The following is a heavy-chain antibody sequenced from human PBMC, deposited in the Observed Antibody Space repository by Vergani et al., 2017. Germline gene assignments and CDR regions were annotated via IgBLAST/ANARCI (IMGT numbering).Heavy chain of an antibody. J-gene: IGHJ4*02. V-gene: IGHV3-23*01. CDR1: GFTFSSYA. CDR3: AKVPSALRFLEWLFDY. Sequence: EVQLLESGGGLVQPGGSLRLSCAASGFTFSSYAMSWVRQAPGKGLEWVSAISGSGGSTYYADSVKGRFTISRDNSKNTLYLQMNSLRAEDTAVYYCAKVPSALRFLEWLFDYWGQGTLVTVSS. D-gene: IGHD3-3*01. CDR2: ISGSGGST.